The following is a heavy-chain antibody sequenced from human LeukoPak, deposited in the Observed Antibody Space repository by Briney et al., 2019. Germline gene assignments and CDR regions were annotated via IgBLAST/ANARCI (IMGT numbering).Heavy chain of an antibody. V-gene: IGHV3-20*04. D-gene: IGHD6-13*01. Sequence: GGSLRLSCAASGFTFDDSGMSWVRQAPGKGLEWVSGINWTGGSTGYADSVKGRFTISRDNAKNSLYLQMNSLRVEDTALYYCARDPINIATAANGFDYWGQGTLVTVSS. J-gene: IGHJ4*02. CDR2: INWTGGST. CDR3: ARDPINIATAANGFDY. CDR1: GFTFDDSG.